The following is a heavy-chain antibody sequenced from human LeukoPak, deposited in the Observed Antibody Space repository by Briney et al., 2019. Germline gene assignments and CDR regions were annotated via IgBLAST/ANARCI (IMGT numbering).Heavy chain of an antibody. Sequence: AGGSLRLSCAASGFTFNLYGMNWVRQAPGKGLEWLSYISSISSSSSSTIYYADSVKGRFTISRDNANNSLYLQMNSLRAEDTDVYYCMRDGYCSGGSCLPYWYFDLWGRGALITVSS. CDR1: GFTFNLYG. CDR2: ISSISSSSSSTI. J-gene: IGHJ2*01. V-gene: IGHV3-48*01. CDR3: MRDGYCSGGSCLPYWYFDL. D-gene: IGHD2-15*01.